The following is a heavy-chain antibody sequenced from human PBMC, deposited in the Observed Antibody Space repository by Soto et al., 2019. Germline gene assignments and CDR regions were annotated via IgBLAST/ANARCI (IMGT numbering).Heavy chain of an antibody. CDR2: INSDGSST. CDR3: ARDGGNGPSYYYYYYMDV. Sequence: GGSLRLSCAASGFTFSSYWMHWVRQAPGKGLVWVSRINSDGSSTSYADSVKGRFTISRDNAKNTLYLQMNSLRAEDTAVYYCARDGGNGPSYYYYYYMDVWGKGTTVTVSS. V-gene: IGHV3-74*01. D-gene: IGHD2-8*01. J-gene: IGHJ6*03. CDR1: GFTFSSYW.